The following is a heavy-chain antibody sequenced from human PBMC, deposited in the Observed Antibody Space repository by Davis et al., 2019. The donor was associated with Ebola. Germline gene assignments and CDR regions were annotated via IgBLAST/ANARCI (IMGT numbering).Heavy chain of an antibody. D-gene: IGHD3-9*01. V-gene: IGHV4-31*03. Sequence: PSETLSLTCTVSGGSISSGGYYWSWIRQHPGKGLEWIGYIYYSGSTYYNPSLKSRVTISVDTSKNQFSLKLSSVTAADTAVYYCARGSHGAFDIWGQGTLVTVSS. CDR1: GGSISSGGYY. CDR2: IYYSGST. CDR3: ARGSHGAFDI. J-gene: IGHJ4*02.